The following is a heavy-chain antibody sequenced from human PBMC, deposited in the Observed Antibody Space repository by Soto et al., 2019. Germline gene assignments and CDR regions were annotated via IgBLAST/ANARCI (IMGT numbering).Heavy chain of an antibody. D-gene: IGHD5-18*01. CDR1: GGTFSSYA. V-gene: IGHV1-69*06. CDR3: ARADTAMVKNAFDI. Sequence: SVKVSCKASGGTFSSYAISWVRQAPGQGLEWMGGIIPIFGTANYAQKFQGRVTITADKSTSTAYMELSSLRSEDTAVYYCARADTAMVKNAFDIWGQGTMLTV. J-gene: IGHJ3*02. CDR2: IIPIFGTA.